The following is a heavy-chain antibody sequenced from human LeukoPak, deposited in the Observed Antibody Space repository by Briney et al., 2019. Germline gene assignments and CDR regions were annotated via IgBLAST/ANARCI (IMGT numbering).Heavy chain of an antibody. J-gene: IGHJ4*02. CDR2: IWYDGSNK. Sequence: GGSLRLSCAASGFTFSSYGMHWVRQAPGKGLEWVAVIWYDGSNKYYADSVKGRFTISRDNSKNTLYLQMNSLRAEDTAVYYCARDDSSGYYSLTFDYWGQGTLVTVSS. CDR1: GFTFSSYG. D-gene: IGHD3-22*01. V-gene: IGHV3-30*19. CDR3: ARDDSSGYYSLTFDY.